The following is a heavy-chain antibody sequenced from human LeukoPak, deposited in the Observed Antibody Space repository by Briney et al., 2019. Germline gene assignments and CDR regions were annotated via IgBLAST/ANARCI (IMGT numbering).Heavy chain of an antibody. CDR1: GYIFTGYY. D-gene: IGHD3-10*01. CDR2: LHPNNGAT. CDR3: ARWQEGSGTYYIDH. V-gene: IGHV1-2*02. J-gene: IGHJ4*02. Sequence: ASVKVSCKASGYIFTGYYIKWVRQAPGQGLEWMGWLHPNNGATNYAQKFQGRITLTRDPSISTAYMELSSLTSDDTAVYFCARWQEGSGTYYIDHWGQGTLVTVSS.